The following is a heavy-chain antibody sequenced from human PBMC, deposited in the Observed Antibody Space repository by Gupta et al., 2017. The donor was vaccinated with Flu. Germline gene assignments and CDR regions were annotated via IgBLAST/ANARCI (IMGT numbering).Heavy chain of an antibody. CDR3: ASSSQLLANVDY. Sequence: VRQGTGQGLEWRGGRNPNKSTTGDAQKFQGRVTMTMDASTGTAYRELTSQTSEDTAVYYGASSSQLLANVDYWGQGTLVTVSS. CDR2: RNPNKSTT. J-gene: IGHJ4*02. V-gene: IGHV1-8*01. D-gene: IGHD2-2*01.